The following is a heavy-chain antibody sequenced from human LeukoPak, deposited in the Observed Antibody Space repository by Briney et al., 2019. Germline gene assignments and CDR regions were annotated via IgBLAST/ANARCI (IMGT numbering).Heavy chain of an antibody. CDR2: INHSGGT. Sequence: SETLSLTCAVYGGSFSGYSWNWIRQPPVKGLEWIGEINHSGGTNYNPSLKSRVTISVDTSKKQFSLKLSSVTAADTAVYYCARGGKTVTTIFDYWGQGTLVTVSS. J-gene: IGHJ4*02. D-gene: IGHD4-17*01. CDR3: ARGGKTVTTIFDY. CDR1: GGSFSGYS. V-gene: IGHV4-34*01.